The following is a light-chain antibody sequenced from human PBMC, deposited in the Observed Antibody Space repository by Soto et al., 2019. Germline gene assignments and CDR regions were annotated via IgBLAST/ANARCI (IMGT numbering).Light chain of an antibody. V-gene: IGLV1-44*01. J-gene: IGLJ3*02. CDR1: SSNIGRYN. Sequence: QPVLTQPPSASGTPGQRVTISCSGSSSNIGRYNVKWYRQHQGTAPKLLIGSSDQRPSGVPDRFSGSPSGTSASLAISGLHSEDDADDIGAAWYYSLSAWAFGGGTKVTVL. CDR2: SSD. CDR3: AAWYYSLSAWA.